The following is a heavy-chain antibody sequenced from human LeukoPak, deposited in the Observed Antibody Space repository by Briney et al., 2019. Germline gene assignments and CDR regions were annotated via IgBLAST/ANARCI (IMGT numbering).Heavy chain of an antibody. Sequence: GGSLRLSCAASGFTFSSYAMSWVRQAPGKGLEWVSAISGSGGSTYYADSLKGRFTISRDNSKNTLYLQMNSLRAEDTAVYYCAKDTYGDYVIGFDYWGQGTLVTVSS. CDR1: GFTFSSYA. J-gene: IGHJ4*02. CDR2: ISGSGGST. V-gene: IGHV3-23*01. CDR3: AKDTYGDYVIGFDY. D-gene: IGHD4-17*01.